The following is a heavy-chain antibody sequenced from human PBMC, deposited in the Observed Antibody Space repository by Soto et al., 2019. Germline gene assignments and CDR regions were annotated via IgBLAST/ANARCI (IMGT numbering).Heavy chain of an antibody. J-gene: IGHJ6*02. CDR2: MNSNSGNT. CDR3: ARGGGGYCSGGSCYSSSGMDV. CDR1: GYTFTSYD. D-gene: IGHD2-15*01. V-gene: IGHV1-8*01. Sequence: GASVKVSCKASGYTFTSYDINWVRQATGQGLEWMGWMNSNSGNTGYAQKFQGRVTMTRNTSISTAYMELSSLRSEDTAVYYCARGGGGYCSGGSCYSSSGMDVWGQGTTVTVSS.